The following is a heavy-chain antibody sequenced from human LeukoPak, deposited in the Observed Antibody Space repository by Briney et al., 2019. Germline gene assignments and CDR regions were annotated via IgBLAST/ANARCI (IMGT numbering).Heavy chain of an antibody. D-gene: IGHD1-26*01. CDR3: ARGVGARLDAFDI. J-gene: IGHJ3*02. CDR2: IYYSGST. V-gene: IGHV4-59*01. Sequence: PSETLPLTCTVSGGSISSYYWSWIRQPPGKGLEWIGYIYYSGSTNYNPSLKSRVTISVDTSKNQFSLKLSSVTAADTAVYYCARGVGARLDAFDIWGQGTMVTVSS. CDR1: GGSISSYY.